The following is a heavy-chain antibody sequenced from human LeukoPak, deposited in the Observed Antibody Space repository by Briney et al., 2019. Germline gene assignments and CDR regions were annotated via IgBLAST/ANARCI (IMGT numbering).Heavy chain of an antibody. Sequence: LSLTCTVSGGSISNYYWSWIRQPPGKGLECVSYISSTSSYTNYADSVKGRFTISRDNAKNSLYVQMNSLRAEDTAVYYCVRGHTLLTDWGQGTLVTVSS. J-gene: IGHJ4*02. CDR3: VRGHTLLTD. CDR1: GGSISNYY. D-gene: IGHD3-16*01. V-gene: IGHV3-11*05. CDR2: ISSTSSYT.